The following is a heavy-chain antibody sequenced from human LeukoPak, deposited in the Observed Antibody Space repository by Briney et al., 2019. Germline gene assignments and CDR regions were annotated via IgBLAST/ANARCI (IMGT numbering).Heavy chain of an antibody. D-gene: IGHD5-18*01. CDR2: IGNSDSNI. CDR1: GFILSDYY. Sequence: PGGSLRLSCAASGFILSDYYMSWIRQAPGKGLEWVSYIGNSDSNIKYADSVKGRSTLSRDNAKNSLYLQMTSLRIEDTAVYYFAKGGLWDTAMVLWGQGTLVTVSS. V-gene: IGHV3-11*01. J-gene: IGHJ4*02. CDR3: AKGGLWDTAMVL.